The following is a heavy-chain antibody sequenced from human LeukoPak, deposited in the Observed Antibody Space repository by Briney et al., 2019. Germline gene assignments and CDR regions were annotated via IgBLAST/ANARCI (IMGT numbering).Heavy chain of an antibody. CDR2: ISAYNGNT. Sequence: ASVKVSCKASGYTFTSYGVSWVRQAPGQGLEWMGWISAYNGNTNYAQKLQGRVTMTTDTSTSTAYMELRSLRSDDTAVYYCARGRRGYSYGYCDYWGQGTLVTVSS. CDR1: GYTFTSYG. J-gene: IGHJ4*02. D-gene: IGHD5-18*01. CDR3: ARGRRGYSYGYCDY. V-gene: IGHV1-18*04.